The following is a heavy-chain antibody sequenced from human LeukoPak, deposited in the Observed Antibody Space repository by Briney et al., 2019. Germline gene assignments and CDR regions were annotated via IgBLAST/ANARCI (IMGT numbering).Heavy chain of an antibody. CDR2: SSWNSGSI. CDR1: GFTFDYYA. D-gene: IGHD3-22*01. V-gene: IGHV3-9*01. J-gene: IGHJ4*02. CDR3: AKDAASKYYYDSSGSLDH. Sequence: PGRSLRLSCAASGFTFDYYAMHRVRQAPGKGLEWVSGSSWNSGSIGYPDSVKGRFTISRDNAKNSLYLQMNRLRAEDTALYYCAKDAASKYYYDSSGSLDHWGQGTLVTVSS.